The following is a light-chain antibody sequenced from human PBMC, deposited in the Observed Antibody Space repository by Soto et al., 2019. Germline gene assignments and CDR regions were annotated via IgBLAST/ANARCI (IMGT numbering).Light chain of an antibody. CDR3: QSYDSRLSGAV. CDR1: NSNIGASYD. CDR2: GNS. V-gene: IGLV1-40*01. Sequence: QSVLTQPPSVSGAPGQRVTISCTGSNSNIGASYDVHWYQHLPGTAPKLLIYGNSNRPSGVPDRFSGSKSGTSASLAITGLQAEDEADYYCQSYDSRLSGAVFGGGTQLTVL. J-gene: IGLJ7*01.